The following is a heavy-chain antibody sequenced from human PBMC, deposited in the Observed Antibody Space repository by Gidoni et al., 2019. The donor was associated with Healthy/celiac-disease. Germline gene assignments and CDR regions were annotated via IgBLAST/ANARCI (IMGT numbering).Heavy chain of an antibody. CDR3: AGGSGYDLYY. Sequence: QVQLQESGPGLVKPSETLSLPCTVSGGSISSYHWSWIRQPPGKGLEWIGYIYYSGSTNYNPSLKSRVTISVDTSKNQFSLKLRPVTAADTAVYYCAGGSGYDLYYWGQGTLVTVSS. V-gene: IGHV4-59*01. CDR2: IYYSGST. D-gene: IGHD5-12*01. CDR1: GGSISSYH. J-gene: IGHJ4*02.